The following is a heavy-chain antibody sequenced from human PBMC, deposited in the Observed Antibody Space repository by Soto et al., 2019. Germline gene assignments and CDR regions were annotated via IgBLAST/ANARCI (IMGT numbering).Heavy chain of an antibody. J-gene: IGHJ5*02. CDR3: ARAGYSSSWYWFDP. CDR2: IYYSGST. Sequence: SETLSLTCTVSGGSISSGDYYWSWIRQPPGRGLEWIGYIYYSGSTYYNPSLKSRVTISVDTSKNQFSLKLSSVTAADTAVYYCARAGYSSSWYWFDPWGQGTLVTVSS. D-gene: IGHD6-13*01. CDR1: GGSISSGDYY. V-gene: IGHV4-30-4*01.